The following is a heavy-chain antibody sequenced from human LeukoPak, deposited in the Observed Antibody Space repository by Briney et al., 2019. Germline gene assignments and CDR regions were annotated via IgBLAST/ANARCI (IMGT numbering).Heavy chain of an antibody. CDR3: ARGGGSAVAGTRGRRYYYYMDV. Sequence: PGGSLRLSCAASGFTFSSYGMHWVRQAPGKGLEWVAFIRYDGSNKYYADSVKGRFTISRDNSKNTLYLQMNSLRAEDTAVYYCARGGGSAVAGTRGRRYYYYMDVWGKGTTVTVSS. CDR1: GFTFSSYG. CDR2: IRYDGSNK. D-gene: IGHD6-19*01. V-gene: IGHV3-30*02. J-gene: IGHJ6*03.